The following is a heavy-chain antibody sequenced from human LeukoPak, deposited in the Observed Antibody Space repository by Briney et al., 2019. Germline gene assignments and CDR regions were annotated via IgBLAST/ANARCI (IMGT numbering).Heavy chain of an antibody. J-gene: IGHJ4*02. D-gene: IGHD5-18*01. CDR3: ATTYSYTSGDYDY. CDR2: IYYSGTT. V-gene: IGHV4-39*01. CDR1: GGSISSSRYH. Sequence: SETLSLTCTVSGGSISSSRYHWGWIRQPPGKGLEWIGSIYYSGTTFYNPSLKSRVTISVDTSKNQFSLKVSPVTAADTAVYYCATTYSYTSGDYDYWGQGTLVTVSS.